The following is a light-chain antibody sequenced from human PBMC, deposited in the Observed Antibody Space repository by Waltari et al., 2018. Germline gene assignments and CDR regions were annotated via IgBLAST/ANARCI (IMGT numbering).Light chain of an antibody. CDR3: QQYNNWQYT. CDR1: QSVSSN. Sequence: EIVMPQSPATLSVSPGERATLSCRASQSVSSNLAWYQQKLGQAPRLLIYGASTRATGIPARFSGSGSGTEFTLTISSLQSEDFAVYYCQQYNNWQYTFGQGTKLEIK. V-gene: IGKV3-15*01. CDR2: GAS. J-gene: IGKJ2*01.